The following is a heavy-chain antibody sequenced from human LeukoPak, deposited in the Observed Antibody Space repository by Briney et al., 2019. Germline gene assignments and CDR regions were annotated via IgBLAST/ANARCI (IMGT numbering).Heavy chain of an antibody. Sequence: GASVKVSCKASGYTFTSYGISWVRQAPGQGLEWMGWISAYNGNTNYAQKLQGRVTMTTDTSTSTAYMELRSLRSDDTAVYYCARDKGPSSSWYVGVFDYWGQGTLVTVSS. V-gene: IGHV1-18*01. D-gene: IGHD6-13*01. CDR2: ISAYNGNT. J-gene: IGHJ4*02. CDR3: ARDKGPSSSWYVGVFDY. CDR1: GYTFTSYG.